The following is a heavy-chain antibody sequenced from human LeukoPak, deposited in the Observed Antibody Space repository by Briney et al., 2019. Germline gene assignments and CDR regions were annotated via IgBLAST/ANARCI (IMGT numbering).Heavy chain of an antibody. V-gene: IGHV3-7*03. CDR2: IKEDGTET. CDR3: AKEGRSLQTY. D-gene: IGHD5-24*01. J-gene: IGHJ4*02. CDR1: GFMFSSNW. Sequence: HPGGSLRPSCAASGFMFSSNWMSWARLAPGKGLEWVANIKEDGTETYYVDSVKGRFTISRDNAKNSLYLQMNSLRVEDTAVYYCAKEGRSLQTYWGQGTLVTVSS.